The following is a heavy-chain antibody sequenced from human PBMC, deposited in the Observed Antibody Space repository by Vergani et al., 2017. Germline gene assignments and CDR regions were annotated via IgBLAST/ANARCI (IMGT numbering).Heavy chain of an antibody. D-gene: IGHD1-14*01. CDR2: INPSGGST. J-gene: IGHJ4*02. V-gene: IGHV1-46*01. CDR1: GYTLTELS. Sequence: QVQLVQSGAEVKKPGASVKVSCKVSGYTLTELSMHWVRQAPGKGLEWMGIINPSGGSTSYAQKFQGRVTMTRDTSTSTVYMELSSLRSEDTAVYYCARDPEIRRTFDYWGQGTLVTVSS. CDR3: ARDPEIRRTFDY.